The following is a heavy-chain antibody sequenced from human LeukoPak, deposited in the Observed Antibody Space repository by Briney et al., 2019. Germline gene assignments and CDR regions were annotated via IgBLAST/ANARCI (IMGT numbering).Heavy chain of an antibody. J-gene: IGHJ3*02. CDR1: GFTFSSYG. D-gene: IGHD5-24*01. Sequence: GGSLRLSCAASGFTFSSYGMHWVRQAPGKGLEWVAVIWYDGSNKYYADSVKGRFTISRDNSKNTLYLQMNSLRAEDTAVYYCAKDSQRYDDAFDIWGQGTMVTVSS. CDR2: IWYDGSNK. V-gene: IGHV3-33*06. CDR3: AKDSQRYDDAFDI.